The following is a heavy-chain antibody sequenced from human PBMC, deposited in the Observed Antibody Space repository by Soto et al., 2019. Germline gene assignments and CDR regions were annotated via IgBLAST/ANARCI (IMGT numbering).Heavy chain of an antibody. CDR3: AKDRGWVREEVDV. V-gene: IGHV3-23*01. CDR1: GFTFSNYA. D-gene: IGHD3-10*01. J-gene: IGHJ6*02. Sequence: EGSLRLSCAASGFTFSNYAMSWVRQAPGKGLEWGSGISGSGGSTYYADSVKGRFTISRGNSKNTLYLQMNSLRADDTAVYYCAKDRGWVREEVDVWGQGTTVTVSS. CDR2: ISGSGGST.